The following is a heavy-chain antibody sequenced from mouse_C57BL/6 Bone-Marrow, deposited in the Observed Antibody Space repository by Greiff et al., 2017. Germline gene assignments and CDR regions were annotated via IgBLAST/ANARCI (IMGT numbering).Heavy chain of an antibody. D-gene: IGHD4-1*01. V-gene: IGHV1-61*01. CDR3: AMGNWPVFAY. CDR1: GYTFTSYW. J-gene: IGHJ3*01. CDR2: IYPSDSET. Sequence: VQLQQPGAELVRPGSSVKLSCKASGYTFTSYWMDWVKQRPGQGLEWIGNIYPSDSETHYNQKFKDKATLTVDKSSSTAYMQLSSLTSEDSAGYYCAMGNWPVFAYWGQGTLVTVSA.